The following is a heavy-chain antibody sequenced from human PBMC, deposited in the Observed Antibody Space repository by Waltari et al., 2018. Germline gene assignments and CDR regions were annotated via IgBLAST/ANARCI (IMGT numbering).Heavy chain of an antibody. CDR1: GGSISSYY. CDR2: IYYSGST. V-gene: IGHV4-59*01. CDR3: ARDIRPPDSFRDFWSGYYLNDAFDI. Sequence: QVQLQESGPGLVKPSETLSLTCPVSGGSISSYYWSWIRQPPGKGLEWIGYIYYSGSTNYNPTLKSRVTISVDTSKNQFSLKLSSVTAADTAVYYCARDIRPPDSFRDFWSGYYLNDAFDIWGQGTMVTVSS. D-gene: IGHD3-3*01. J-gene: IGHJ3*02.